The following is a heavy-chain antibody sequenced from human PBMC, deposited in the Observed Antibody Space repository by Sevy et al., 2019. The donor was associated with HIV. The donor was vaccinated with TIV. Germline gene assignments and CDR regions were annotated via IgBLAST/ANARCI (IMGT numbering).Heavy chain of an antibody. CDR1: GFAFSSYG. V-gene: IGHV3-30*03. D-gene: IGHD3-10*01. CDR2: ISFDGTDK. Sequence: GGSLRLSCTASGFAFSSYGMHWVRLAPGKGLEWVAVISFDGTDKYYADSVKGRFTISRDNSKNTLSLQVNSLRVEDTAVYFSARDVGGVVDYWGQGALVTVSS. J-gene: IGHJ4*02. CDR3: ARDVGGVVDY.